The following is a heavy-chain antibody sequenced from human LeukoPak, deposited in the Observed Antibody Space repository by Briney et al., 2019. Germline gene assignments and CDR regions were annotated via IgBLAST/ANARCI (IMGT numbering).Heavy chain of an antibody. V-gene: IGHV4-59*01. CDR3: ARAGIAAAGNRWFDP. Sequence: SETLSLTCTVSGGSISSYYWSWIRQPPGKGLEWIGYIYYSGITDYNPSLKSRVTISVDMSKNQFSLKLSSVTDADTAVYYCARAGIAAAGNRWFDPGGQGTLVTVSS. CDR1: GGSISSYY. J-gene: IGHJ5*02. CDR2: IYYSGIT. D-gene: IGHD6-13*01.